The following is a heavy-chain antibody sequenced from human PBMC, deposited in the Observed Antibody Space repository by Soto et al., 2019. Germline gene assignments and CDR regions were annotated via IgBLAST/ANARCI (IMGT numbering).Heavy chain of an antibody. CDR3: ARKDSSGWHYYYYYGMDV. D-gene: IGHD6-19*01. CDR1: GFTFSSYA. J-gene: IGHJ6*01. Sequence: QVQLVESGGGVVQPGRSLRLSCAASGFTFSSYAMHWVRQAPGKGLEWVAVISYDGSNKYYADSVKGRFTISRDNSKNTLYLQMNSLRAEDTAVYYCARKDSSGWHYYYYYGMDVW. V-gene: IGHV3-30-3*01. CDR2: ISYDGSNK.